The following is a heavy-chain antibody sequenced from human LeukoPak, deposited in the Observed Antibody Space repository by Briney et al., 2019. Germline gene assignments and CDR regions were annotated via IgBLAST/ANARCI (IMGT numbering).Heavy chain of an antibody. J-gene: IGHJ4*02. CDR2: IYPGDSDT. CDR3: ARHWGGSTTDPSDY. Sequence: GESLKISCKGSGYSFTRFWIVWVRQMPGKGLEGMGMIYPGDSDTRYSPSFQGQVAISADKSISTAYLQWSGLKASDTATYYCARHWGGSTTDPSDYWGQGTLVTVSS. CDR1: GYSFTRFW. D-gene: IGHD1-26*01. V-gene: IGHV5-51*01.